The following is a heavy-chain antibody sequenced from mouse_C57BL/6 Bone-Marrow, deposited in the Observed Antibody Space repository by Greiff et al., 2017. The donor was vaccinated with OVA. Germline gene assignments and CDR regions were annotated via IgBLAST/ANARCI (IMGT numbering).Heavy chain of an antibody. CDR3: ARHGSPLDSNYDYFDY. CDR1: GYTFTEYT. J-gene: IGHJ2*01. V-gene: IGHV1-62-2*01. CDR2: FYPGSGSI. D-gene: IGHD2-5*01. Sequence: QVHVKQSGAELVKPGASVKLSCKASGYTFTEYTIHWVKQRSGQGLEWIGWFYPGSGSIKYNEKFKDKATLTADKSSSTVYMELSRLTSEDSAVYFCARHGSPLDSNYDYFDYWGQGTTLTVSS.